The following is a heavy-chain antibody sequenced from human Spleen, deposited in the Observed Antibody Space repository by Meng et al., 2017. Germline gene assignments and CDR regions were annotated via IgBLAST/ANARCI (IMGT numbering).Heavy chain of an antibody. J-gene: IGHJ4*02. D-gene: IGHD5-12*01. V-gene: IGHV4-4*02. CDR3: ASSWLRPYFDY. CDR2: IYHSGTT. Sequence: VELQGEGQGLVKPSGTLSLTCAVSGGSINSDNWWSWVRQPPGKGLEWSGEIYHSGTTNYNPSLKSRVSMSVDKSKNQFSLKLSSVTAADTAVYYCASSWLRPYFDYWGQGTLVTVSS. CDR1: GGSINSDNW.